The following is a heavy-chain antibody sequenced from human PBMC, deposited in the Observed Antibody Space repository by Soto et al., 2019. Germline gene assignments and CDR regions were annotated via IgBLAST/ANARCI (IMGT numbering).Heavy chain of an antibody. D-gene: IGHD3-9*01. V-gene: IGHV3-9*01. CDR2: INWNSGSI. CDR3: AKAPNLVTHWFDP. J-gene: IGHJ5*02. CDR1: GITFEEFA. Sequence: EVQLVESGGGLVQPGGSLRLSCAATGITFEEFAIHWVRQAPGKGPEWVSGINWNSGSIGYADSVKGRFTISRDNAKNSLYLHLNSLRAEDTALYYCAKAPNLVTHWFDPWGQGTLVTVSS.